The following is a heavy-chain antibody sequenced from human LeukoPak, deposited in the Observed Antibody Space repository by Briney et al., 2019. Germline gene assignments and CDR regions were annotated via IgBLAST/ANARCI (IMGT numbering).Heavy chain of an antibody. J-gene: IGHJ5*02. D-gene: IGHD3-3*01. CDR3: ARGRSVGSGHGDDGPTDNWFDP. CDR2: INHSGST. V-gene: IGHV4-34*01. CDR1: GGSFSGYY. Sequence: KTSETLSLTCAVYGGSFSGYYWGWIRQPPGKGLEWIGEINHSGSTNYNPSLKSRVTISVDTSKNQFSLKLSSVTAADTAVYYCARGRSVGSGHGDDGPTDNWFDPWGQGTLVTVSS.